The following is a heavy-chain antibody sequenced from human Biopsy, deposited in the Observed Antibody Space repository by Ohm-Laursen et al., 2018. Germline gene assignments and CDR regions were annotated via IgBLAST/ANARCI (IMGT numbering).Heavy chain of an antibody. J-gene: IGHJ4*02. CDR3: ARGNVDTPNHRFDY. D-gene: IGHD5-18*01. V-gene: IGHV1-46*01. CDR2: IAPSGGTT. CDR1: GYTLSRYY. Sequence: SVKVSCKSSGYTLSRYYMHWVRQAPGQGLEWRGIIAPSGGTTSYGQKFQGRVIMTRDTSTNTVSMELSSLRSEDTAVYFCARGNVDTPNHRFDYWGQGTLVTVSS.